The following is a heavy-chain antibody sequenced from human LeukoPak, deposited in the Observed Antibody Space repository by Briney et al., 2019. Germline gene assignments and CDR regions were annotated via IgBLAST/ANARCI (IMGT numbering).Heavy chain of an antibody. CDR3: AKDLLPRGYSYGGLFDY. V-gene: IGHV3-30*02. J-gene: IGHJ4*02. Sequence: GGSLRLSCAASGFTFSSYGMHWVRQAPGKGLEWVAFIRYDGSNKYYADSVKGRFTISRDNSKNTLYLQMNSLRAEDTAVYYCAKDLLPRGYSYGGLFDYWGQGTLVTVSS. D-gene: IGHD5-18*01. CDR1: GFTFSSYG. CDR2: IRYDGSNK.